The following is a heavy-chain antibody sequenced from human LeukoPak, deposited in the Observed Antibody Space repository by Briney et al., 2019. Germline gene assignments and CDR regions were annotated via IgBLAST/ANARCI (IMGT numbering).Heavy chain of an antibody. V-gene: IGHV3-48*03. CDR1: GFTFSSYE. J-gene: IGHJ4*02. D-gene: IGHD3-10*01. Sequence: GGSLRLSCAASGFTFSSYEMNWVRQAPGKGLEWVSYISSSGSTIYYADSVKGRFTISRDNSKNTLYLQMNSLRAEDTAVYYCAKESGLPLSMVRGVIIKGELDYWGQGTLVTVSS. CDR2: ISSSGSTI. CDR3: AKESGLPLSMVRGVIIKGELDY.